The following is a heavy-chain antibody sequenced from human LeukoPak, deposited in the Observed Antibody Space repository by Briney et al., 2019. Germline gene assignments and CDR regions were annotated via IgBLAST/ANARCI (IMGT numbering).Heavy chain of an antibody. J-gene: IGHJ3*02. CDR2: IRYDGSNK. V-gene: IGHV3-30*02. CDR3: AKDSLSITMIVGSDAFDI. CDR1: GFTFSSYG. D-gene: IGHD3-22*01. Sequence: GGSLRLSCAASGFTFSSYGMHWVRQAPGKGLEWVAFIRYDGSNKYYADSVKGRFTISRDNSKNTLYLQMNSLRAEDTAVYYCAKDSLSITMIVGSDAFDIWGQGTMVTVSS.